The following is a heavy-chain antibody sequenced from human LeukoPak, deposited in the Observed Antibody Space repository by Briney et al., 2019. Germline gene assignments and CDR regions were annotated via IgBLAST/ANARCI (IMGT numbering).Heavy chain of an antibody. CDR2: IYYSGST. CDR1: GGSISSGDYY. CDR3: ARHEGAWHFDY. D-gene: IGHD4/OR15-4a*01. J-gene: IGHJ4*02. V-gene: IGHV4-30-4*08. Sequence: KPSETLSLTCTVSGGSISSGDYYWSWIRQPPGKGLEWIGYIYYSGSTYYNPSLKSRVTISVDTSKNQFSLKLSSVTAADTAVYYCARHEGAWHFDYWGQGTLVTVSS.